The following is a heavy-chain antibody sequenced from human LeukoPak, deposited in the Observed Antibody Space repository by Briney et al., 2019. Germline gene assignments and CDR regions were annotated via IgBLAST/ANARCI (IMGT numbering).Heavy chain of an antibody. CDR3: AGSYSSSWYLAMDV. J-gene: IGHJ6*02. CDR1: GYTFTSYD. V-gene: IGHV1-8*01. CDR2: MNPNSGNT. D-gene: IGHD6-13*01. Sequence: ASVNVSCKASGYTFTSYDINWVRQATGQGLEWMGWMNPNSGNTGYAQKFQGRVTMTRNTSISTAYMELSSLRSEDTAVYYCAGSYSSSWYLAMDVWGQGTTVTVSS.